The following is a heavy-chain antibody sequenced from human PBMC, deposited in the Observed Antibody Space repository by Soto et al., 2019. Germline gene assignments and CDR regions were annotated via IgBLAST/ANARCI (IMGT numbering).Heavy chain of an antibody. D-gene: IGHD6-13*01. V-gene: IGHV4-31*03. Sequence: QVQLQESGPGLVKPSQTLSLTCSVSGGSINSGAYYWGWISQHPGKGLEWIGYISYTGRTYSNPSLQSRVTIALDMSESQFSLKLTSVTAADTAVYFSARVSATGARWIDPWGQGTLVTVSP. J-gene: IGHJ5*02. CDR2: ISYTGRT. CDR3: ARVSATGARWIDP. CDR1: GGSINSGAYY.